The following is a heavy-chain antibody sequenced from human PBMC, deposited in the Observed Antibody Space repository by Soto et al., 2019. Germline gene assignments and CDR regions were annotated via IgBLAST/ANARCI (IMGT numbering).Heavy chain of an antibody. V-gene: IGHV1-2*04. Sequence: GASVKVSCKSSGYTFTDYYMHWVRQAPGQGLEWMGWINPNSGGTNYAQKFQGWVTMTRDTSISTAYMELSRLRSDDTDVYYCSRQDGYSYGYYFVYWGQGTLVTVSS. CDR1: GYTFTDYY. CDR2: INPNSGGT. D-gene: IGHD5-18*01. J-gene: IGHJ4*02. CDR3: SRQDGYSYGYYFVY.